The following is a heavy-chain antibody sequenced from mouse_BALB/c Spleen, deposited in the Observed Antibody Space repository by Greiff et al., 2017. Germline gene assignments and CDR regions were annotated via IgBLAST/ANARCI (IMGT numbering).Heavy chain of an antibody. V-gene: IGHV14-4*02. CDR2: IDPENGDT. Sequence: EVQLQQSGAELVRSGASVKLSCTASGFNIKDYYMHWVKQRPEQGLEWIGWIDPENGDTEYAPKFQGKATMTADTSSNTAYLQLSSLTSEDTAVYYCNARDYDAFDYWGQGTTLTVSS. D-gene: IGHD2-4*01. CDR3: NARDYDAFDY. J-gene: IGHJ2*01. CDR1: GFNIKDYY.